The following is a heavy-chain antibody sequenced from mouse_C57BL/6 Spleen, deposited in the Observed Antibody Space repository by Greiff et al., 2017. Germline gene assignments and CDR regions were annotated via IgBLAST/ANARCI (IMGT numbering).Heavy chain of an antibody. J-gene: IGHJ1*03. CDR2: IDPSDSYT. CDR3: ARVTTVVHFDV. Sequence: QVQLKQSGAELVMPGASVKLSCKASGYTFTSYWMHWVKQRPGQGLEWIGEIDPSDSYTNYNQKFKGKSTLTVDKSSSTAYMQLSSLTSEDSAVYYCARVTTVVHFDVWGTGTTVTVSS. D-gene: IGHD1-1*01. V-gene: IGHV1-69*01. CDR1: GYTFTSYW.